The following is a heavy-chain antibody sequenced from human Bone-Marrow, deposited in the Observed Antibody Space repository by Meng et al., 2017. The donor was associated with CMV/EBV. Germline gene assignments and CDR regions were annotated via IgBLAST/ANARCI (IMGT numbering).Heavy chain of an antibody. J-gene: IGHJ6*02. CDR1: GYTFTSYY. V-gene: IGHV1-46*01. D-gene: IGHD6-13*01. CDR3: AREDVGYSSSWGYGMDV. CDR2: INPSGGST. Sequence: ASVKVSCKASGYTFTSYYMHWVRQAPGQGLEWMGIINPSGGSTSYAQKFQGRVTMTRDTSTSTVYMELSSLGSEDTAVYYCAREDVGYSSSWGYGMDVWGQGTTITVS.